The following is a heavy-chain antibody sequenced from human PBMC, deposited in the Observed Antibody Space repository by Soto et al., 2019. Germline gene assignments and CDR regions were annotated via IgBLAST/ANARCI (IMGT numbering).Heavy chain of an antibody. J-gene: IGHJ6*02. CDR2: IDRSGGTS. CDR3: ARGDCSVAGCYIHYYYGMDV. Sequence: PGGSLRLSCAAAGFTFRNYAMSWVRQAPGKGLEWVSAIDRSGGTSYYADSVKGRFTISRDNAKNTLYLQMNSLRADDTAVYYCARGDCSVAGCYIHYYYGMDVWGQGTTVTVSS. V-gene: IGHV3-23*01. D-gene: IGHD2-2*02. CDR1: GFTFRNYA.